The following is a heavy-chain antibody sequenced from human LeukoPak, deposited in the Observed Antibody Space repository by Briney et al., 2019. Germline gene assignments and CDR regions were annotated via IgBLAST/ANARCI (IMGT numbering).Heavy chain of an antibody. J-gene: IGHJ5*02. V-gene: IGHV1-2*02. CDR3: AREGNVRVDTSWFDP. D-gene: IGHD3-10*02. CDR1: GYTFTNYY. Sequence: ASVKVSCKASGYTFTNYYIHWVRQAPGQGLEWMGWMNPDSGVTTYAQNFQGRVTMTRDTSISTAYMDLSRLGSDDTAVYYYAREGNVRVDTSWFDPWGQGTLVTVSS. CDR2: MNPDSGVT.